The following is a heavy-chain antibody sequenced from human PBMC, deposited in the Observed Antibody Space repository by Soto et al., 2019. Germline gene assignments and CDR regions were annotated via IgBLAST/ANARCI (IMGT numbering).Heavy chain of an antibody. V-gene: IGHV3-23*01. J-gene: IGHJ6*02. CDR1: GFTFSSCA. D-gene: IGHD6-13*01. CDR3: VKGSSYYYYYRVDV. Sequence: EVHLLESGGALVQPGGSLRLSCAASGFTFSSCAMGWVRQAPGKGLEWVSDIIDSGGSTYYADAVKGRFTISRDNSKSTRYLQMNSLSAEDTAVYYCVKGSSYYYYYRVDVWCQGTTVTVSS. CDR2: IIDSGGST.